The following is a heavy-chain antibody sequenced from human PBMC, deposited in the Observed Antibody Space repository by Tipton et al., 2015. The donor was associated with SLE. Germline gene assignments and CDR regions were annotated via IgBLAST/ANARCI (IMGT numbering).Heavy chain of an antibody. Sequence: SLRLSCAASGFTFSSYAMSWVRQAPGKGLEWVSAISGSGGSTYYADSVKGRFTISRDNSKNTLYLQMNSLRVEDTAVYYCVRDEGMGFDYWGQGPLVTVSS. CDR3: VRDEGMGFDY. J-gene: IGHJ4*02. CDR2: ISGSGGST. CDR1: GFTFSSYA. D-gene: IGHD3-10*01. V-gene: IGHV3-23*01.